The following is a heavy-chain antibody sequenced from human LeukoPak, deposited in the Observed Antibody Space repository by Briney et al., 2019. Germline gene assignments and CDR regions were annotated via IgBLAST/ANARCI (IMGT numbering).Heavy chain of an antibody. CDR2: INPSGGST. V-gene: IGHV1-46*01. CDR1: GYTFTRYF. CDR3: AREGGGGIDIEPSFDY. J-gene: IGHJ4*02. D-gene: IGHD2-15*01. Sequence: WASVKVSCKASGYTFTRYFIHWVRQAPGRGLEWMGTINPSGGSTGYAQKFQGRVTMTRDTSTSTVYVELSSLRSEDTAVYYCAREGGGGIDIEPSFDYWGQGTLVTVSS.